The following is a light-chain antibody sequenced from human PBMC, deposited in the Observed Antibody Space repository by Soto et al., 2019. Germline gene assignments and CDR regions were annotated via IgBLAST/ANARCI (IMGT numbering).Light chain of an antibody. V-gene: IGLV1-40*01. CDR3: QSFDTRLSGSV. Sequence: QAVVTQPPSVSGAPGQRITISCTGSSSNIGTAYDVHWYQQFPGTAPKLLIFGNFNRPSGVPDRFSGSKSGTSASLVITGLQAEDEAVYYCQSFDTRLSGSVFGGGTKLTVL. CDR1: SSNIGTAYD. J-gene: IGLJ3*02. CDR2: GNF.